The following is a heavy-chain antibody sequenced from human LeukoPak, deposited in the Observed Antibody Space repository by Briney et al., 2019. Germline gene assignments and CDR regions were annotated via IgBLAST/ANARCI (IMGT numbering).Heavy chain of an antibody. Sequence: VASEKVSCKASGYTFSGYFIHWVRQAAGQRLEWMGRINADSGGPEYPPNFQGRVTMTRDTSTSTASMELSRLTSDDTAVYYCARDLSSTPNWEFDYWGQGTLVTVSS. CDR3: ARDLSSTPNWEFDY. V-gene: IGHV1-2*06. J-gene: IGHJ4*02. D-gene: IGHD7-27*01. CDR1: GYTFSGYF. CDR2: INADSGGP.